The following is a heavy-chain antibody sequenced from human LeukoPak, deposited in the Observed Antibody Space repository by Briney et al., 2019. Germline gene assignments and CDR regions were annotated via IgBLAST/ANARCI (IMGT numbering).Heavy chain of an antibody. CDR3: VKRIGYQLL. D-gene: IGHD2-2*01. Sequence: GGSLRLSRAASGFTFNNYGMTWVRQAPGKGREWVSAITGSGVNTHYADSVRGRFTISRDNSKNTLYLQMNSLRVEDTAIYYCVKRIGYQLLWGQGTLVTVSS. CDR2: ITGSGVNT. J-gene: IGHJ4*02. CDR1: GFTFNNYG. V-gene: IGHV3-23*01.